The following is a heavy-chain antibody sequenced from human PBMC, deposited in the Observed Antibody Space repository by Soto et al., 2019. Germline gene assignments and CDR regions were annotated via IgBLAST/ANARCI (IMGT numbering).Heavy chain of an antibody. Sequence: GGSLGLSCTASGFDFGDYYMSWIRQAPGKGLEWVSYIDSDDGITHYTDSVKGRFTISRDDAKKSLYLQMNRLRVEDTALYYCVRPYYSSRWFPFDRRGQGTLVTLSS. J-gene: IGHJ1*01. V-gene: IGHV3-11*01. CDR2: IDSDDGIT. CDR3: VRPYYSSRWFPFDR. D-gene: IGHD3-22*01. CDR1: GFDFGDYY.